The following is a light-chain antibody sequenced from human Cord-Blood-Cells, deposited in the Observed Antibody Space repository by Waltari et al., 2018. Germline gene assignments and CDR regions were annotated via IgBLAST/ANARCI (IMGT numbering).Light chain of an antibody. CDR2: DVS. J-gene: IGLJ1*01. CDR1: RRDVGGYNY. V-gene: IGLV2-14*01. CDR3: SSYTSSSTLV. Sequence: QSALTQPASVSGSPGQSITISCPGTRRDVGGYNYVSWYPQHPGKAPKLMIYDVSNRPSGVSNRFSGSKSGNTASLTNSGLQAEDEADYYCSSYTSSSTLVFGTGTKVTVL.